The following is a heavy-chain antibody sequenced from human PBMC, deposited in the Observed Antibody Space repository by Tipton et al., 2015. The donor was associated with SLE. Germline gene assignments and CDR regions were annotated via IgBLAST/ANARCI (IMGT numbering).Heavy chain of an antibody. CDR3: ARGIMGDHDY. J-gene: IGHJ4*02. CDR1: GYSISSGSYY. D-gene: IGHD3-16*01. CDR2: IYTSGTT. V-gene: IGHV4-61*02. Sequence: TLSLTCTVSGYSISSGSYYWTWIRQPAGKGLEWIGRIYTSGTTNYNPSLRSRVTMSVDTSKNQFSLRLSSVTAADTAVYYCARGIMGDHDYWGQGTLVTVSS.